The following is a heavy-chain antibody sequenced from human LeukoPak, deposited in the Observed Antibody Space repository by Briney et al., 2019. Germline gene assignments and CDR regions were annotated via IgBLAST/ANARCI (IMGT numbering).Heavy chain of an antibody. D-gene: IGHD5-18*01. Sequence: PSETLSLTCTVSGGSISSYYWSWIRQPAGKGLEWIGRIYTSGSTNYNPSLKSRVTISVDTSKNLFSLKLGSVTAADTAFYYCAREVDTAMVSETYYFDYRGQGTLVTVSS. CDR1: GGSISSYY. CDR3: AREVDTAMVSETYYFDY. V-gene: IGHV4-4*07. CDR2: IYTSGST. J-gene: IGHJ4*02.